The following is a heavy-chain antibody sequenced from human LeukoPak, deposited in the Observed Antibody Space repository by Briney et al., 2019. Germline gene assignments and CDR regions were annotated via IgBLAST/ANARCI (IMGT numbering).Heavy chain of an antibody. CDR1: GFTFYDYA. CDR2: TSWNSGSI. CDR3: AKGSYCSGGSCYSIAYFDY. J-gene: IGHJ4*02. V-gene: IGHV3-9*01. D-gene: IGHD2-15*01. Sequence: PGRSLRLSCAASGFTFYDYAMHWVRQAPGKGLEWVSGTSWNSGSIGYADSVKGRFTISRGNAKNSLYLQMNSLRAEDTALYYCAKGSYCSGGSCYSIAYFDYWGQGTLVTVSS.